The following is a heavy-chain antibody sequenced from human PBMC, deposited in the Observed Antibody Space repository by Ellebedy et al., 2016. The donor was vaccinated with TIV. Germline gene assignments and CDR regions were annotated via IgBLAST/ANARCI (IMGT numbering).Heavy chain of an antibody. V-gene: IGHV4-4*07. CDR1: GGSISSSYY. CDR3: ARGPIAAAGTKAGFDP. D-gene: IGHD6-13*01. Sequence: SETLSLTXAVSGGSISSSYYWSWIRQPAGKGLEWIGRIYTSGSTNYNPSLKSRVTMSVDTSKNQFSLKLSSVTAADTGVYYCARGPIAAAGTKAGFDPWGQGTLVTVSS. CDR2: IYTSGST. J-gene: IGHJ5*02.